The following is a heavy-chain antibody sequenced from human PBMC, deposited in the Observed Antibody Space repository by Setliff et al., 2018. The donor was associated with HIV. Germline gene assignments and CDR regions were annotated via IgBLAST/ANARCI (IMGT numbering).Heavy chain of an antibody. CDR3: ARGLGQQLGRFWYFDL. CDR2: INHSGST. CDR1: GGSISSSNW. V-gene: IGHV4-4*02. Sequence: PSETLSLTCAVSGGSISSSNWWSWVRQPPGKGLEWIGEINHSGSTNYNPSLKSRVTISVDTSKDQFSLKLSSVTAADTAVYYCARGLGQQLGRFWYFDLWGRGTLVTVSS. D-gene: IGHD6-13*01. J-gene: IGHJ2*01.